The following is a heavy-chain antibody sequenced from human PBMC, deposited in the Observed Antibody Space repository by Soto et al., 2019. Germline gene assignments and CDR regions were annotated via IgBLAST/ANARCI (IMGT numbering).Heavy chain of an antibody. CDR1: GGTFSSYA. J-gene: IGHJ3*02. CDR2: IIPIFGTA. CDR3: ARGNSGSYSVRVDAFDI. V-gene: IGHV1-69*13. Sequence: SVKVSCKASGGTFSSYAISWVRQAPGQGLEWMGGIIPIFGTANYAQKFQGRVTITADESTSTAYMELSSLRSEDTAVYYCARGNSGSYSVRVDAFDIWGQGTMVTVSS. D-gene: IGHD1-26*01.